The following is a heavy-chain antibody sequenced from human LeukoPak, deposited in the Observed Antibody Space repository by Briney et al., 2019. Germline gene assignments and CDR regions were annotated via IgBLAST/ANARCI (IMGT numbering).Heavy chain of an antibody. CDR1: GFTFSSYS. V-gene: IGHV3-48*04. CDR3: ATGRAYDLAY. J-gene: IGHJ4*02. Sequence: GGSLKLSCAASGFTFSSYSMNWVRQAPGKGLEWVSYISSSSSTIYYADSVKRRFTFSRDNAKNSLYLQMNSLRAEDTAVYYCATGRAYDLAYWGQGTLVTVSS. D-gene: IGHD3-3*01. CDR2: ISSSSSTI.